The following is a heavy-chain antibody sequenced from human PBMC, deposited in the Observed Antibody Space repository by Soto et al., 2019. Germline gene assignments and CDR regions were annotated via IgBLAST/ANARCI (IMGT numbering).Heavy chain of an antibody. CDR3: ASSPDSSGYFFGPGAYYFDY. V-gene: IGHV4-59*01. CDR2: IYYSGST. J-gene: IGHJ4*02. CDR1: GGYLISYC. D-gene: IGHD3-22*01. Sequence: SETLSLTCTVSGGYLISYCLSWIRKHTGKGLEWIGYIYYSGSTNYNPSLKSRVTISVDTSKNQFSLKLSSVTAADTAVYYCASSPDSSGYFFGPGAYYFDYWGQGTLVTVSS.